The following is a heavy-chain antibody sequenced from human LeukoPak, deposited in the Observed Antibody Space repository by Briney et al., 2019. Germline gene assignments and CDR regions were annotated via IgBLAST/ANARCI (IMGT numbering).Heavy chain of an antibody. Sequence: ASVKVSCKASGYTFTSYDINWVRQATGQGLEWMGWMNPNSGNTGYAQKFQGRVTMTRNTSISTAYMELSSLRSEDTAVYYCARAHPGSYYYYGMDVWGQGTTVTVSS. V-gene: IGHV1-8*01. CDR1: GYTFTSYD. D-gene: IGHD1-1*01. CDR3: ARAHPGSYYYYGMDV. CDR2: MNPNSGNT. J-gene: IGHJ6*02.